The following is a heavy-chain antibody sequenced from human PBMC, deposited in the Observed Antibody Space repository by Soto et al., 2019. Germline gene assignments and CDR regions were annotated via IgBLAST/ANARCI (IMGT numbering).Heavy chain of an antibody. D-gene: IGHD2-15*01. CDR1: GFTFSSYS. J-gene: IGHJ5*02. Sequence: GGSLRLSCAASGFTFSSYSMNWVRKATGKGLEWVSSISSSSSYIYCADSVKGRFTITKDTSKNQVVLTMTNMDPVDTATYYCAHRYCSGGSCYGEGSNWFGPWGQGTLVTVSS. CDR2: ISSSSSYI. CDR3: AHRYCSGGSCYGEGSNWFGP. V-gene: IGHV3-21*03.